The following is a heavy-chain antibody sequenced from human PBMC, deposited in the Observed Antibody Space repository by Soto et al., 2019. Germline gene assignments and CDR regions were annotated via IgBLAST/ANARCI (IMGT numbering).Heavy chain of an antibody. J-gene: IGHJ6*02. Sequence: QVQLVQSGAEVKKPGSSVKVSCKASGGTFSSYAINWVRQAPGQGLEWMGGIIPIFGTANYAQKFQGRVTIPADESTSTAYMELSSLRSEDTAVYYCAREGGSGNYRYYSMDVWGQGTTVTVSS. D-gene: IGHD3-10*01. CDR3: AREGGSGNYRYYSMDV. V-gene: IGHV1-69*12. CDR1: GGTFSSYA. CDR2: IIPIFGTA.